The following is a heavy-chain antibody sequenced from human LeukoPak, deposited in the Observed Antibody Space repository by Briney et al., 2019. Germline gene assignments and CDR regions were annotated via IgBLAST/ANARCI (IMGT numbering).Heavy chain of an antibody. J-gene: IGHJ4*02. V-gene: IGHV1-69*05. CDR1: GGTFSSYA. Sequence: PWAPVKVSCKASGGTFSSYAISWVRQAPGQGLEWMGGIIPIFGTANYAQKFQGRVTITTDESTSTAYMELSSLRSEDTAVYYCEVWVPAAISSDYWGQGTLVTVSS. D-gene: IGHD2-2*02. CDR3: EVWVPAAISSDY. CDR2: IIPIFGTA.